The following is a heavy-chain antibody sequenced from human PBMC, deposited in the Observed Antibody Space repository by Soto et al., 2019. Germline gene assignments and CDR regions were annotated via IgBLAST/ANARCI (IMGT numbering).Heavy chain of an antibody. J-gene: IGHJ6*02. CDR2: IWHDGSNE. CDR3: ARNGDGMDV. V-gene: IGHV3-33*01. Sequence: QVQLVESGGGVVQPGRSLRLSCVSSGFTFSNYGMHWVRQAPGKGLVWVAVIWHDGSNEYYADFAKGRFSISRDNSKNTVSLQMNSLTVEDTAVYYCARNGDGMDVWGQGTTVTVSS. CDR1: GFTFSNYG.